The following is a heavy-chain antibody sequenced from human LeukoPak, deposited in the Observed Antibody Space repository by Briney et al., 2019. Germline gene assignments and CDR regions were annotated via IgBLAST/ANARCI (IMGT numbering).Heavy chain of an antibody. CDR1: GFSFTAYS. J-gene: IGHJ4*02. V-gene: IGHV3-48*01. CDR2: IGPGGDI. Sequence: PGGSLRLSCAASGFSFTAYSMNWVRQAPGRGLEWISYIGPGGDIYYADSVTGRFTVSRDTAKNSLYLQMNGLRVEDTAVYYCARAPYTSGWYRGDNDYWGQGTLVTVSS. CDR3: ARAPYTSGWYRGDNDY. D-gene: IGHD6-19*01.